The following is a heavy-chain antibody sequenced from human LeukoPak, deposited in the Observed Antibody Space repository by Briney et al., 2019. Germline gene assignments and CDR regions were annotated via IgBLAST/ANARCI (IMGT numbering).Heavy chain of an antibody. Sequence: GASVKVSCKASGYTFTGYYMHWVRQAPGQGLEWMGWINPNSGGTNYAQKFQGRVTMTRDTSISTAYMELSRLRSDDTAVYYCARGKQQLVRYDALDIWGQGTMVTVSS. D-gene: IGHD6-13*01. CDR1: GYTFTGYY. J-gene: IGHJ3*02. CDR2: INPNSGGT. V-gene: IGHV1-2*02. CDR3: ARGKQQLVRYDALDI.